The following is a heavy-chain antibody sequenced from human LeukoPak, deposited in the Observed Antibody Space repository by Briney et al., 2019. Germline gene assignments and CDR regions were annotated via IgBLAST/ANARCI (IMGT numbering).Heavy chain of an antibody. CDR2: IYYSGST. J-gene: IGHJ4*02. V-gene: IGHV4-30-2*01. Sequence: SETLSLTCAVSGGSISSGGYSWSWIRQPPGKGLEWIGYIYYSGSTYYNPSLKSRVTISVDRSKNQFSLKLSSVTAADTAVYYCARAWDYREFDYWGQGTLVTVSS. CDR1: GGSISSGGYS. D-gene: IGHD3-10*01. CDR3: ARAWDYREFDY.